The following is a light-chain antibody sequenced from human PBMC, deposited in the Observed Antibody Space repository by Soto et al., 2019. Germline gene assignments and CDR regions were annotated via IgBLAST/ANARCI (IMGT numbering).Light chain of an antibody. CDR2: DVS. J-gene: IGLJ1*01. V-gene: IGLV2-14*03. CDR1: SSDVGNYNY. CDR3: SSYTGSTTLYV. Sequence: QSALTQPASVSGSPGQSITISCTGASSDVGNYNYVSWYQQHPGKAPKLIIYDVSNRPSAVSNRFSGYKSGNTASLTISGLQAEDEADYYCSSYTGSTTLYVFGTGTKVTVL.